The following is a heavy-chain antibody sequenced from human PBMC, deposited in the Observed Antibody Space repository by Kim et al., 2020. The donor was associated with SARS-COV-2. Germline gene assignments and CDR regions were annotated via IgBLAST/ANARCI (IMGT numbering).Heavy chain of an antibody. CDR2: ISSSGSTI. Sequence: GGSLRLSCAASGFTFSSYEMNWVRQAPGKGLEWVSYISSSGSTIYYADSVKGRFTISRDNAKNSLYLQMNSLRAEDTAVYYCAREAGITIFGVVIEMDVWGQGTTVTVSS. D-gene: IGHD3-3*01. V-gene: IGHV3-48*03. CDR3: AREAGITIFGVVIEMDV. CDR1: GFTFSSYE. J-gene: IGHJ6*02.